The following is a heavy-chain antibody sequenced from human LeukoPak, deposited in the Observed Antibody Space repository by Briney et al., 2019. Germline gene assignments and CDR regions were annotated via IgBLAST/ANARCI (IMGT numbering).Heavy chain of an antibody. D-gene: IGHD2-15*01. CDR3: ARVPAARDFGY. V-gene: IGHV1-8*01. J-gene: IGHJ4*02. CDR1: GYTFTNYD. CDR2: MNPYSGNT. Sequence: GASVRVFCKASGYTFTNYDINWVRQATGQGLEGMGWMNPYSGNTGYAQKFQGRVTMTRNTSINTAYIELSSLESEDTAVYYCARVPAARDFGYWGQGTPVIVSS.